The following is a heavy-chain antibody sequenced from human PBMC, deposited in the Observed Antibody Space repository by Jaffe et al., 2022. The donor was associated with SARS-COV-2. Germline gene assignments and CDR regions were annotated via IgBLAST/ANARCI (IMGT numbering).Heavy chain of an antibody. Sequence: QVQLVESGGGVVQPGRSLRLSCAASGFTFSSYGMHWVRQAPGKGLEWVAVISYDGSNKYYADSVKGRFTISRDNSKNTLYLQMNSLRAEDTAVYYCAKARGAVGGGLFDYWGQGTLVTVSS. J-gene: IGHJ4*02. CDR1: GFTFSSYG. D-gene: IGHD6-19*01. CDR2: ISYDGSNK. V-gene: IGHV3-30*18. CDR3: AKARGAVGGGLFDY.